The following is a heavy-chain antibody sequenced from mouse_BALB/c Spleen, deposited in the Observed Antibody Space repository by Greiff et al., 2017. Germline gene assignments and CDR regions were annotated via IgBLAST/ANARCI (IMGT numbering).Heavy chain of an antibody. CDR1: GDSITSGY. CDR3: ARSYGNGWYFDV. J-gene: IGHJ1*01. V-gene: IGHV3-8*02. Sequence: EVQLVESGPSLVKPSQTLSLTCSVTGDSITSGYWNWIRKFPGNKLEYMGYISYSGSTYYNPSLKSRISITRDTSKNQYYLQLNSVTTEDTATYYCARSYGNGWYFDVWGAGTTVTVSS. D-gene: IGHD2-1*01. CDR2: ISYSGST.